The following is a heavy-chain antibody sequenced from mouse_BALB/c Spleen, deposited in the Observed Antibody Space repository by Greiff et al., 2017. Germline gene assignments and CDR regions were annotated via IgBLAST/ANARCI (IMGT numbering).Heavy chain of an antibody. D-gene: IGHD2-2*01. Sequence: EVKLMESGPGLVKPSQSLSLTCTVTGYSITSDYAWNWIRQFPGNKLEWMGYISYSGSTSYNPSLKSRISITRDTSKNQFFLQLNSVTTEDTATYYCAHYGYDGYFDVWGAGTTVTVAS. CDR3: AHYGYDGYFDV. CDR2: ISYSGST. CDR1: GYSITSDYA. J-gene: IGHJ1*01. V-gene: IGHV3-2*02.